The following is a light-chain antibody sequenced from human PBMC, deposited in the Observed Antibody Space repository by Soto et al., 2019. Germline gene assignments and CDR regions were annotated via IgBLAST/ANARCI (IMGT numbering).Light chain of an antibody. CDR3: AAWDNSLVGGPA. V-gene: IGLV1-47*01. J-gene: IGLJ2*01. CDR1: NSNIGSKY. CDR2: RNN. Sequence: QSVLTQPPSASGTPGQRVTISCSGSNSNIGSKYVYWYQQLPGTAPKLLLYRNNQRPSWVPDRFSGSESGTSASLAISGLRSEDEADYYCAAWDNSLVGGPAFGGGTKLTVL.